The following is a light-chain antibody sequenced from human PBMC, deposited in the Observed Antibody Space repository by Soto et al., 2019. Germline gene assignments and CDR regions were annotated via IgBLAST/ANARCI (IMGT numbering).Light chain of an antibody. CDR1: QSVSSTF. J-gene: IGKJ1*01. CDR2: GAS. V-gene: IGKV3-20*01. Sequence: EIVLTQSPGTLSLSPGERATLSCRASQSVSSTFFAWYQQRPGQSPRLLIYGASSRATGIPDRFSGTGSGTDFTLTISRLEPEDFAVYYCQQYSNWPRTFGQGTKV. CDR3: QQYSNWPRT.